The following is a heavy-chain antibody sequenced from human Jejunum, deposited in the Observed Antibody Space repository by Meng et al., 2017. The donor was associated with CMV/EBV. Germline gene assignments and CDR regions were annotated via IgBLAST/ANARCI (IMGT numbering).Heavy chain of an antibody. D-gene: IGHD3-10*01. CDR2: ISDTSEYI. Sequence: LSTYAMNWVRQTPGKGLEWVSFISDTSEYIYYADSVKGRFTISRDNAKNSLYLQMSSLSVEDTAIYYCVRDPDRDHFGSGRCLDFWGQGTQGTVSS. J-gene: IGHJ4*02. CDR1: LSTYA. CDR3: VRDPDRDHFGSGRCLDF. V-gene: IGHV3-21*01.